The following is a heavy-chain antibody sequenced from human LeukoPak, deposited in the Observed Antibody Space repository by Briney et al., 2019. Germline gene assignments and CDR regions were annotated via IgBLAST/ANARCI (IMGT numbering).Heavy chain of an antibody. CDR3: VKDRPNYYGSNGHYYRLNGDY. CDR2: ITSISSAS. J-gene: IGHJ4*02. Sequence: GGSLRLSCAASGFTFSIYAMSWVRQAPGKGLEWVSSITSISSASFYADSVKGRFTISRDNSRDTLYLQMNSLRAGDTAIYYCVKDRPNYYGSNGHYYRLNGDYWGQGTLVAVSS. V-gene: IGHV3-23*01. D-gene: IGHD3-22*01. CDR1: GFTFSIYA.